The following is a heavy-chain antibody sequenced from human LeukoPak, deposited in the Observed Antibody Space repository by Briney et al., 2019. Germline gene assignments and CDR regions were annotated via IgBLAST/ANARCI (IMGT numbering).Heavy chain of an antibody. CDR1: GYTFSTYG. Sequence: ASVKVSCKASGYTFSTYGLMWVRQAPGQGLEWMGWINTNNGNTNYAQKFQGRVTMTTDTSTSTGYMESRSLRSDDTAVYYCARKRCTGDCYLFDPWGQGTLVTVSS. CDR2: INTNNGNT. D-gene: IGHD2-21*02. CDR3: ARKRCTGDCYLFDP. V-gene: IGHV1-18*01. J-gene: IGHJ5*02.